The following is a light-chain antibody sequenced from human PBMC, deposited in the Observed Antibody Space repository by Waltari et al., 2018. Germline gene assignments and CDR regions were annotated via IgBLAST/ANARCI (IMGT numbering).Light chain of an antibody. J-gene: IGKJ2*01. V-gene: IGKV4-1*01. CDR3: HQYYSSPYT. CDR2: RAS. Sequence: DIVMTQSPDSLAVSLGETATIHCKSSQSVLSSSTNRTSLAWYQQRPGQPPKLLFYRASTRESGVPDRFSGSGSGTSFTLTISSLQAEDVAVYYCHQYYSSPYTFGQGTRLAIK. CDR1: QSVLSSSTNRTS.